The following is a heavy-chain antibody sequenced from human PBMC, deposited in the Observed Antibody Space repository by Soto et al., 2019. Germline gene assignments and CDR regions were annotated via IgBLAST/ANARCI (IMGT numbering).Heavy chain of an antibody. CDR2: IYHSGST. D-gene: IGHD5-12*01. CDR1: GGSISSGGYS. Sequence: TLSLNCAVSGGSISSGGYSWSWILQPPGKGLEWIGYIYHSGSTYYNPSLKSRVTISVDRSKNQFSLKLSSVTAADTAVYYCARGIVATRRGRFDPWGQGTLVTVSS. CDR3: ARGIVATRRGRFDP. V-gene: IGHV4-30-2*01. J-gene: IGHJ5*02.